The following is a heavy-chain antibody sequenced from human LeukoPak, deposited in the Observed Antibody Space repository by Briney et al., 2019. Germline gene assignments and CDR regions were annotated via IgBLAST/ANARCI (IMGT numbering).Heavy chain of an antibody. CDR3: AREGNWEDFGVVHYYYYYGMDV. CDR2: IIPIFGIA. V-gene: IGHV1-69*04. J-gene: IGHJ6*02. CDR1: GGTFSRYA. D-gene: IGHD3-3*01. Sequence: SVKVSCKASGGTFSRYAISWVRQAPGQGLEWMGRIIPIFGIANYAQKFQGRVTITADKSTSTAYMELSSLRSEDTAVYYCAREGNWEDFGVVHYYYYYGMDVWGQGTTVTVSS.